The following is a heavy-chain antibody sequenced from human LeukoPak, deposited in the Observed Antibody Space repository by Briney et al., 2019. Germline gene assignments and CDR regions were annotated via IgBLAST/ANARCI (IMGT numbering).Heavy chain of an antibody. CDR3: TRYRHSFNWFDP. D-gene: IGHD5-18*01. CDR1: GFTFGDYY. Sequence: PGGSLRLSCTGSGFTFGDYYVNWLRQAPGKGPEWVGFIRSQDHGGTTEYAASVKGRFTISRDDSKSIAYLQMNSLKTDDTAIYCCTRYRHSFNWFDPWGQGTLVTVSS. CDR2: IRSQDHGGTT. V-gene: IGHV3-49*03. J-gene: IGHJ5*02.